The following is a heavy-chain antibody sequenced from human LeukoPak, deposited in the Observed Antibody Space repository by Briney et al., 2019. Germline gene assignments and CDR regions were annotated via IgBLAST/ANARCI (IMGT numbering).Heavy chain of an antibody. D-gene: IGHD2-15*01. J-gene: IGHJ6*02. V-gene: IGHV3-48*02. CDR1: GFTFSSSA. Sequence: GGSLRLSCAASGFTFSSSAMNWVRQAPGKGLEWVSYISSSSSTIYYADSVKGRFTISRDNAKNSLYLQMNSLRDEDTAVYYCARDLGVAARSGYYGMDVWGQGTTVTVSS. CDR2: ISSSSSTI. CDR3: ARDLGVAARSGYYGMDV.